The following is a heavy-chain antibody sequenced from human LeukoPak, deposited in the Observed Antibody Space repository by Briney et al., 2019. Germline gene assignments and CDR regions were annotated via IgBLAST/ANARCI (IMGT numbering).Heavy chain of an antibody. Sequence: SETLSLTCAVYGGSFSGYYWSWIRQPPGKGLEWIGEINHSGSTNYNPSLKSRVTISVDTSKNQFSLELSSVTAADTAVYYCARPPYDYVWGSYPSDWYFDLWGRGTLVTVSS. CDR2: INHSGST. CDR1: GGSFSGYY. V-gene: IGHV4-34*01. CDR3: ARPPYDYVWGSYPSDWYFDL. J-gene: IGHJ2*01. D-gene: IGHD3-16*01.